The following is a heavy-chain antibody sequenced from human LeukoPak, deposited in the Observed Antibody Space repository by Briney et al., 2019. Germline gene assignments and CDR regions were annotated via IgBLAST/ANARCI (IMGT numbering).Heavy chain of an antibody. CDR2: ISFDGSYK. Sequence: PGGSLRLSCAASGFTFSSYAMHWVRQAPGKGLEWVACISFDGSYKNYADSVKGRFTISRDNSKSTVYLQMNSLRAEDTAVYYCARDRWYYYDSSDYYHDAFDIWGQGTMVTVSS. V-gene: IGHV3-30*04. D-gene: IGHD3-22*01. CDR1: GFTFSSYA. J-gene: IGHJ3*02. CDR3: ARDRWYYYDSSDYYHDAFDI.